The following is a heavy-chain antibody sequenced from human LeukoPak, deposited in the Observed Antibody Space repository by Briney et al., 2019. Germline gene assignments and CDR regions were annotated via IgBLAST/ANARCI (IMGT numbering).Heavy chain of an antibody. CDR1: GFTFGKYW. Sequence: GGSLRLSCVASGFTFGKYWMSWVRQAPGKGLEWVANIKLDGSEKNYVDSVKGRFTISRDNTKNSLYLQMNSLRAEDTAVFYCARDQYDTWSRRGNSNSWGQGTLVIVSS. CDR3: ARDQYDTWSRRGNSNS. CDR2: IKLDGSEK. V-gene: IGHV3-7*03. D-gene: IGHD3-3*01. J-gene: IGHJ4*02.